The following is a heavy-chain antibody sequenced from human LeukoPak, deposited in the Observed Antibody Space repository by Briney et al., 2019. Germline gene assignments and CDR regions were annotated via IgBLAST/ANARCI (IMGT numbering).Heavy chain of an antibody. V-gene: IGHV4-34*01. CDR1: GGSFSGYY. Sequence: NPSETLSLTCAVYGGSFSGYYWSWIRQPPGKGLEWIGEINHSGSTNYNPSLKSRVTISVATSKNQFSLKLSSVTAADTVVYYCATKGGGGFDYGGQGTLVTVSS. J-gene: IGHJ4*02. CDR2: INHSGST. D-gene: IGHD1-26*01. CDR3: ATKGGGGFDY.